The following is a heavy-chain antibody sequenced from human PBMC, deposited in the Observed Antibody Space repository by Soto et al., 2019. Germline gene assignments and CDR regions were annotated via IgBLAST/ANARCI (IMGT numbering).Heavy chain of an antibody. Sequence: SETLSLTCTVSGGSISSGGYYWSWIRQHPGKGLEWIGYIYYSGSTYYNPSLKSRVTISVDTSKNQFSLKLSSVTAADTAVYYCARGSGKNDAFEIWGQGTMVTVSS. J-gene: IGHJ3*02. CDR3: ARGSGKNDAFEI. V-gene: IGHV4-31*03. CDR2: IYYSGST. CDR1: GGSISSGGYY. D-gene: IGHD3-10*01.